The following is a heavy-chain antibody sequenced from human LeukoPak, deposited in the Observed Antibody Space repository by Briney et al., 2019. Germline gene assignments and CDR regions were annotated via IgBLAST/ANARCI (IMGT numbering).Heavy chain of an antibody. CDR1: GFTFSSYW. D-gene: IGHD3-22*01. CDR2: IKQDGSEK. J-gene: IGHJ4*02. Sequence: PRGSLRLSCAASGFTFSSYWMSWVRQAPGKGLEWVANIKQDGSEKYYVDSVKGRFTISRDNAKNSLYLQMNSLRAEDTAVYYCARGQVWGYYDSSGYSDYWGQGTLVTVSS. V-gene: IGHV3-7*01. CDR3: ARGQVWGYYDSSGYSDY.